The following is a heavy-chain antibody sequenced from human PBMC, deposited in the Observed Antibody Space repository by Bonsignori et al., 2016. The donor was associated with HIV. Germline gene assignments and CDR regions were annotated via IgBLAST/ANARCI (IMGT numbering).Heavy chain of an antibody. J-gene: IGHJ3*02. CDR3: VRGSGGLSDSFDI. CDR2: IYYTGKT. CDR1: NYSISSGYY. V-gene: IGHV4-38-2*01. Sequence: QVQLEESGPGLVKPSETLSLTCAVSNYSISSGYYWGWIRQAPGKGLEWIGSIYYTGKTYYMPSLKSRILMSVDTSKNRFSLRVTSVTAADTAMYHCVRGSGGLSDSFDILGQGTMVIVSS. D-gene: IGHD3-22*01.